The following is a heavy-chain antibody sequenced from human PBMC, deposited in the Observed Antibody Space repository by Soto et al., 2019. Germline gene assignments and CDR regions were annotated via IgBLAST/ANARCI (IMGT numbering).Heavy chain of an antibody. Sequence: GRSLRLSCAASGFTFSDAWINWVLQAPGKGLEWVGRIKSKIDGGTTDFAAPVKGRFAISRDDSRDMVYMEMYSLKTDDTAVYYCTTDSLFTGQLVRMDNWGHGTLVTVSS. D-gene: IGHD3-9*01. CDR3: TTDSLFTGQLVRMDN. CDR2: IKSKIDGGTT. CDR1: GFTFSDAW. J-gene: IGHJ4*01. V-gene: IGHV3-15*07.